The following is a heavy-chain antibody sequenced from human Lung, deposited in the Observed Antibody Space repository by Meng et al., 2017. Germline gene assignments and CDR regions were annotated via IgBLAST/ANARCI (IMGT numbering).Heavy chain of an antibody. CDR1: GYSFTAYY. V-gene: IGHV1-2*06. CDR3: ARDEDISAAGKLFGDY. D-gene: IGHD6-13*01. Sequence: QGELVQSGDEGKKPGASVKVSCQPSGYSFTAYYIHWVRQAPGQGLEWMGRINPKSGDTHYAQRFQGRVTMTGDTSISTAYMELSGLRSDDTAMYYCARDEDISAAGKLFGDYWGQGTLVTVSS. J-gene: IGHJ4*02. CDR2: INPKSGDT.